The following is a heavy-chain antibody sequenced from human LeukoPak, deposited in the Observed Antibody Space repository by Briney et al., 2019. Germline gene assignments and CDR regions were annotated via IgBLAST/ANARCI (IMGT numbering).Heavy chain of an antibody. J-gene: IGHJ4*02. Sequence: GGSLRLSCAASGFTFSSYGMHWVRQAPGKGLEWVAFIRYDGSNKYYADSVKGRFTISRDNSKNTLYLQMDSQRAEDTAVYYCAKDQVDTAMALFYFDYWGQGTLVTVSS. CDR2: IRYDGSNK. CDR3: AKDQVDTAMALFYFDY. CDR1: GFTFSSYG. V-gene: IGHV3-30*02. D-gene: IGHD5-18*01.